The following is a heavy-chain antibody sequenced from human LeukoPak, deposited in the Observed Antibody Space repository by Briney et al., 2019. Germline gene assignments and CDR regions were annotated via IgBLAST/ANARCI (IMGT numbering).Heavy chain of an antibody. V-gene: IGHV4-39*01. CDR1: GGSISSSDYY. D-gene: IGHD2-2*02. Sequence: SETLSLTCTVSGGSISSSDYYWGWGRQPPGKGLEWIGSIYYSGITYYNPSLKSRVNISGDTSKSQFSLKLSSVTAADTAVYYCARGRYTGSDYYFDYWGQGTLVTVSS. CDR2: IYYSGIT. CDR3: ARGRYTGSDYYFDY. J-gene: IGHJ4*02.